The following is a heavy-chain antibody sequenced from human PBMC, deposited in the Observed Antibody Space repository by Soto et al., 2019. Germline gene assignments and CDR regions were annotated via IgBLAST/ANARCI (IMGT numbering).Heavy chain of an antibody. CDR2: IYYSGST. D-gene: IGHD1-7*01. J-gene: IGHJ2*01. V-gene: IGHV4-61*03. CDR1: SGSVSRKSYY. Sequence: QVQLQESGPGLVKPSETLSLTCTVSSGSVSRKSYYWSWIRQPPGKGLEWIGHIYYSGSTHYTPSLKRRVSITVDTSKTHFSLKLISVTAADSAFYYCARDLTGTTSGWYFDLWGRGTLVAVSS. CDR3: ARDLTGTTSGWYFDL.